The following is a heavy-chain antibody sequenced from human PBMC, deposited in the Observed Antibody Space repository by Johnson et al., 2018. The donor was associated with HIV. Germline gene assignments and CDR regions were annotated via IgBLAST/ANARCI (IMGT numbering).Heavy chain of an antibody. Sequence: QVQLVESGGGVVQPGRSLRLSCAASGFTFSNYGMHWVRQAPGKGLEWVAVILYRGSNKYYADSVKGRFTISRDNSKNTLYLQMNSLRLEDTALYYCARVPFPRPTSPNYINDAFDIWGQGTLVAGSS. J-gene: IGHJ3*02. D-gene: IGHD4-11*01. CDR1: GFTFSNYG. CDR3: ARVPFPRPTSPNYINDAFDI. V-gene: IGHV3-30*03. CDR2: ILYRGSNK.